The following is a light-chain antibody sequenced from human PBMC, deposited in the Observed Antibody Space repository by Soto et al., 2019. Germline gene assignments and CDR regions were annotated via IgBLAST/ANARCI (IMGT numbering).Light chain of an antibody. V-gene: IGKV1-5*03. CDR3: QQYNSYPWT. Sequence: DIQMTQSPSTLSASVGDRVTITCRASQSIRSWLAWYQQKPGKAPNLLIYQASNLKSGVPSRFSGSGSGTEYTLTISSLQPDDFATYYYQQYNSYPWTFGLGTKVEIK. CDR1: QSIRSW. CDR2: QAS. J-gene: IGKJ1*01.